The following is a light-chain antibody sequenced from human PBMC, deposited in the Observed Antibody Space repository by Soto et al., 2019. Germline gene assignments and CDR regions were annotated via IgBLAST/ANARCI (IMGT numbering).Light chain of an antibody. CDR2: EVT. J-gene: IGLJ1*01. CDR3: SSYAGANRV. V-gene: IGLV2-8*01. Sequence: QSALTQPPSASGSPGQSVTISCTGTSSDVGANNYVSWYQQHPGKAPKLMIYEVTKRPSGVPDRFSGSQSGNTASLTVSGLQADDEADYYCSSYAGANRVFGTGTKLTVL. CDR1: SSDVGANNY.